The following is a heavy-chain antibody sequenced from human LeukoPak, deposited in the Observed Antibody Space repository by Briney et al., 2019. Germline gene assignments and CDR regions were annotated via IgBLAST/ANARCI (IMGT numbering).Heavy chain of an antibody. CDR2: ISWNSGSI. CDR1: GFIFENFA. Sequence: GGSLRLSCAASGFIFENFAMQWVRHAPGKGLVWVAGISWNSGSIVYADSVKGRFTISRDNAKNPLYLEMNSLTVDDTALYYCGKDMDTSGVFYYYGMDVWGQGTTVTVSS. J-gene: IGHJ6*02. CDR3: GKDMDTSGVFYYYGMDV. D-gene: IGHD6-19*01. V-gene: IGHV3-9*01.